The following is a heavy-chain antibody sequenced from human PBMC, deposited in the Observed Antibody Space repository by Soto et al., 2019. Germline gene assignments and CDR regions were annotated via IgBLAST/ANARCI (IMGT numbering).Heavy chain of an antibody. D-gene: IGHD3-3*01. V-gene: IGHV4-30-4*01. CDR3: ARGPSADKVDY. Sequence: SETLSLTCTVSGGSINSGGYFWSWIRQTPGKGLEWIGHIYNSGSTYTNPSLNSRTTISGDTSPNQFSLNLKSVTAADTAVYYCARGPSADKVDYWGQGTLVTVSS. J-gene: IGHJ4*02. CDR2: IYNSGST. CDR1: GGSINSGGYF.